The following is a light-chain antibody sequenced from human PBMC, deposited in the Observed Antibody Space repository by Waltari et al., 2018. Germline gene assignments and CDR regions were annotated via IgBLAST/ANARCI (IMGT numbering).Light chain of an antibody. CDR2: GAS. J-gene: IGKJ2*01. V-gene: IGKV3-15*01. CDR3: QQYNTWPPNYT. Sequence: EIVMTQSPATLSVSPGERAVLSCRASQSVKTNLAWYQQNPGQAPRVLVYGASRRARGVPDRFSGSGSETEFTLTISSLQSEDFAVYYCQQYNTWPPNYTFGQGTKLEIK. CDR1: QSVKTN.